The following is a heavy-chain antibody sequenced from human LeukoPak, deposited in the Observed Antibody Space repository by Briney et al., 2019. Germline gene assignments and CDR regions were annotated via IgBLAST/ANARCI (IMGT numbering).Heavy chain of an antibody. V-gene: IGHV1-69*04. D-gene: IGHD3-22*01. J-gene: IGHJ4*02. CDR3: ARDSSGYYYVGSFDY. Sequence: SVKVSCKASGGTFSSYAISWVRQAPGQGLEWMGRIIPILGIANYAQKFQGRVTITADKSTSTAHMELSSLRSEDTAVYYCARDSSGYYYVGSFDYWGQGTLVTVSS. CDR2: IIPILGIA. CDR1: GGTFSSYA.